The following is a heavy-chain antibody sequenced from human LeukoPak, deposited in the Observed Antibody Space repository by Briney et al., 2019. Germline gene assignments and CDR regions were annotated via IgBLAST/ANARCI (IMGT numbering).Heavy chain of an antibody. D-gene: IGHD3-22*01. CDR1: GFTFSSYA. Sequence: PGGSLRLSCAASGFTFSSYAMHWVRQAPGKGLEWVANIKQDGSDKYYVDSLKGRFTISRDNAKNSLFLQMNSLRAEDTAVYYCARDYYDSSAYYVSYFDYWGQGTLVTVSS. J-gene: IGHJ4*02. CDR3: ARDYYDSSAYYVSYFDY. V-gene: IGHV3-7*01. CDR2: IKQDGSDK.